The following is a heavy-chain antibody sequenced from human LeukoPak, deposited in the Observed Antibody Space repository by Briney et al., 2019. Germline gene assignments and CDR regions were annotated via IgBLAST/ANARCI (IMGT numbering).Heavy chain of an antibody. CDR1: GGSISSSSYY. V-gene: IGHV4-39*07. CDR2: IYYSGST. J-gene: IGHJ6*02. CDR3: ARAGVFYDSSGYYYHWGMDV. Sequence: PSQTLSLTCTVSGGSISSSSYYWGWIRQPPGKGLEWIGSIYYSGSTYYNPSLKSRVTISVDTSKNQFSLKLSSVTAADTAVYYCARAGVFYDSSGYYYHWGMDVWGQGTTVTVSS. D-gene: IGHD3-22*01.